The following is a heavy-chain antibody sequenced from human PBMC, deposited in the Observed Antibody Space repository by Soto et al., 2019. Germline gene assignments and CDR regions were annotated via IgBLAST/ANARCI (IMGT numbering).Heavy chain of an antibody. CDR2: IEGSGTIT. CDR3: VKNSGWLNS. CDR1: GFMFSTTD. Sequence: GGSLRLSCAASGFMFSTTDMSWVRQAPGKGLEWVTTIEGSGTITYYADSVRGRFTISRDNSKNTVYLQMDSLTADDTAVYYCVKNSGWLNSWGQGTPVTVYS. D-gene: IGHD3-10*01. J-gene: IGHJ5*01. V-gene: IGHV3-23*01.